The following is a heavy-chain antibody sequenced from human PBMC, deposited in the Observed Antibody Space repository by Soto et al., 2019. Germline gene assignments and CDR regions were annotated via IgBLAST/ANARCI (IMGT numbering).Heavy chain of an antibody. Sequence: XGSLRLSCAASGSTLTSYAMCWVRQAPGKGLEWVSVVSSGGSTYYADSVTGRFTVSRDNSKNTSSLQMNSLGAEDTAVYYCAKRRGAGGHFDYWAQGALVTVSS. D-gene: IGHD2-15*01. CDR1: GSTLTSYA. J-gene: IGHJ4*02. V-gene: IGHV3-23*01. CDR2: VSSGGST. CDR3: AKRRGAGGHFDY.